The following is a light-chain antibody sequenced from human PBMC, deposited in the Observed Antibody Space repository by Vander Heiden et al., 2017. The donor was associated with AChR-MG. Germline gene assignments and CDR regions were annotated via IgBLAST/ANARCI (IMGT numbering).Light chain of an antibody. Sequence: DIVLTQSPDTLSLSPGEGATLSCRASQSLGSGYLAWYQQKPGQAPRLIIFGASTRAAGIPDRFSGGGSGTDFTLTISRLEPDDFAVYYCQQYGNSPPYTFGQRTKLEIK. CDR3: QQYGNSPPYT. V-gene: IGKV3-20*01. CDR2: GAS. CDR1: QSLGSGY. J-gene: IGKJ2*01.